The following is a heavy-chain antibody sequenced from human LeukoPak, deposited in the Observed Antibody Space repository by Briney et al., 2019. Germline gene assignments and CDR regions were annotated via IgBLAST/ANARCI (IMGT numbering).Heavy chain of an antibody. Sequence: GESLKISCRASGYSLTSHWIGCVLQMSGKGLEWMGIIYPGDFETRYSPSFQGQVTISADKSISTAYLQWSSLKASDTATYYCARLIGSGWYDDGVQGTLVTVSS. CDR3: ARLIGSGWYDD. CDR2: IYPGDFET. CDR1: GYSLTSHW. V-gene: IGHV5-51*01. J-gene: IGHJ5*02. D-gene: IGHD6-19*01.